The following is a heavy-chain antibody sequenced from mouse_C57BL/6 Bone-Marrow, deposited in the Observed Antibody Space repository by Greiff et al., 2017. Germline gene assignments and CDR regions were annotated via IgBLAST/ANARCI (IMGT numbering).Heavy chain of an antibody. CDR1: GYTFTSYW. Sequence: QVQLQQPGAELVRPGTSVKLSCKASGYTFTSYWMHWVKQRPGQVLEWIGVIDPSDSYTNYNQKFKGKATLTVDTSSSTAYMQLSSLTSEDSAVYYCARYGSSLDYWGQGTTLTVSS. CDR2: IDPSDSYT. D-gene: IGHD1-1*01. J-gene: IGHJ2*01. V-gene: IGHV1-59*01. CDR3: ARYGSSLDY.